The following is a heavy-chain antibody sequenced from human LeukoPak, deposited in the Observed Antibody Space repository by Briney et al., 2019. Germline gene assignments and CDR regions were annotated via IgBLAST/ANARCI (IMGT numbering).Heavy chain of an antibody. CDR3: ARQEYCSGGSCYTWFDP. CDR2: IDSCDSYT. V-gene: IGHV5-10-1*01. J-gene: IGHJ5*02. D-gene: IGHD2-15*01. CDR1: GYSFTSYW. Sequence: GESLKILCWGSGYSFTSYWIRWVRQMPGKGVEGRGRIDSCDSYTNYSPSFKGHVTISADKSINTAYLQWSSLKVSDTAMYDCARQEYCSGGSCYTWFDPWGQGTLVIVSS.